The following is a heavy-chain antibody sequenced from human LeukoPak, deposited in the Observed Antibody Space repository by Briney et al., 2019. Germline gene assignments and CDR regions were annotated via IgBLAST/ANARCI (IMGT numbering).Heavy chain of an antibody. CDR2: INHSGST. Sequence: SETLSLTCAVYGGSFSGYYWSWIRQPPGKGLEWIGEINHSGSTNYNPSLKSRVTISVDTSKNQFSLKLSSVTAADTAVYYCARRVLLWFGAQDYWGQGTLVTVSS. CDR1: GGSFSGYY. CDR3: ARRVLLWFGAQDY. D-gene: IGHD3-10*01. J-gene: IGHJ4*02. V-gene: IGHV4-34*01.